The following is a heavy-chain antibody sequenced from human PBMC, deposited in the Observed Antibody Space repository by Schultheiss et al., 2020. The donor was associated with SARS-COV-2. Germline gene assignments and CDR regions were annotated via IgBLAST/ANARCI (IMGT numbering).Heavy chain of an antibody. CDR1: GYTFTSYG. CDR3: ARDCSGSSCYTLGY. CDR2: ISAYNGIT. V-gene: IGHV1-18*01. D-gene: IGHD2-15*01. Sequence: ASVKVSCKASGYTFTSYGISWVRQAPGQGLEWVAWISAYNGITDYAEKVQGRITMTTETSTNTAYMELRSLRSDDTAVYYCARDCSGSSCYTLGYWGQGTLVTVSS. J-gene: IGHJ4*02.